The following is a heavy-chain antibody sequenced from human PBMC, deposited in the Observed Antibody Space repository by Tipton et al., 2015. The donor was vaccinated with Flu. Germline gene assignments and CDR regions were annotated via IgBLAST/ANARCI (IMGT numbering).Heavy chain of an antibody. CDR3: ATLTGDDY. V-gene: IGHV3-48*04. J-gene: IGHJ4*02. CDR2: ISSSSSTI. CDR1: GFTFSSFS. D-gene: IGHD7-27*01. Sequence: SLRLSCAASGFTFSSFSMNWVRQAPGKGLEWVSYISSSSSTIYYADSVRGRFTISRDNAKNSLYLQLNSLRAEDTALYYCATLTGDDYWGQGDLVTVSS.